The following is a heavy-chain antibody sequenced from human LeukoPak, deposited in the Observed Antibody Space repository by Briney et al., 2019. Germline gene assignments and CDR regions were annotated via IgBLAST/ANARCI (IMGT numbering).Heavy chain of an antibody. CDR1: GFTFISYA. V-gene: IGHV3-23*01. D-gene: IGHD3-10*01. CDR3: AKARYYRPIWAGTVDC. Sequence: PGGSLRLSCAASGFTFISYAMSWVRQAPGKGLEWVSAISGRGGSTYYADSVKGGFTISRDNSSTTFNLQMNSLRAEDTALYYCAKARYYRPIWAGTVDCWGKEDLLTVSS. J-gene: IGHJ4*02. CDR2: ISGRGGST.